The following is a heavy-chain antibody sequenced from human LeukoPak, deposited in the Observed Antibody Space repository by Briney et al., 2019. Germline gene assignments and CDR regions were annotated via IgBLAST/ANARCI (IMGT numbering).Heavy chain of an antibody. CDR3: VRIMFTSGWHWFDP. CDR1: GFTFGTYA. V-gene: IGHV3-64D*08. Sequence: GGSLRLSCSASGFTFGTYAMHWVRQAPGKGLEYVSAISSNGDNTYYADSVRGRFTISRDNSKNTLYLQMSSLRAEDTAVYYCVRIMFTSGWHWFDPWGQGTLVTVSS. D-gene: IGHD6-19*01. J-gene: IGHJ5*02. CDR2: ISSNGDNT.